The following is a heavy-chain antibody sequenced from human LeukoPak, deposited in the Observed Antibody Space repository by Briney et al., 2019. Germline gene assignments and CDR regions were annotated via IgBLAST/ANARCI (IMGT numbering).Heavy chain of an antibody. CDR3: ARHECGGSCYPEDY. CDR2: IYYTGNT. D-gene: IGHD2-15*01. Sequence: PSETLSLTCTVSGGSISNYYWSWIRQSPGKGLEWIGYIYYTGNTNYNPSLESRVIISVDTTKNQFSLKLSSVTAADTAVYYCARHECGGSCYPEDYWGQGTLVTVSS. CDR1: GGSISNYY. V-gene: IGHV4-59*08. J-gene: IGHJ4*02.